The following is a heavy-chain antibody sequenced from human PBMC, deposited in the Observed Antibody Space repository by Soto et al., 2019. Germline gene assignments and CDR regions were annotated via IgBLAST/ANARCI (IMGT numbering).Heavy chain of an antibody. V-gene: IGHV3-23*01. D-gene: IGHD1-26*01. CDR2: TSGRGGST. J-gene: IGHJ4*02. CDR1: GFTVSSYA. Sequence: PGGSLRLSCAASGFTVSSYAMSWVRQAPGKGLEWVSATSGRGGSTYSADSVKGRFTLSRDNSKHTLYLQMNSLRAEDTAVYYCAKARSGSYRYFDYWGQGTLVTVSS. CDR3: AKARSGSYRYFDY.